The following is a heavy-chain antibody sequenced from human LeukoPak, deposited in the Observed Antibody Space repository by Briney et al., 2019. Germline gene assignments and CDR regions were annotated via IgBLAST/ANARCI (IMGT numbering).Heavy chain of an antibody. CDR3: ARDWDS. CDR1: GFTFSNYW. Sequence: GGSLRLSCAASGFTFSNYWMRLVRQAPGKGLEWVANIKQDGSEKYYVDSVKGRLTISRDNAKNSLYLQMNSLRVEDTAVYYCARDWDSWGQGTLVTVSS. V-gene: IGHV3-7*01. J-gene: IGHJ4*02. CDR2: IKQDGSEK.